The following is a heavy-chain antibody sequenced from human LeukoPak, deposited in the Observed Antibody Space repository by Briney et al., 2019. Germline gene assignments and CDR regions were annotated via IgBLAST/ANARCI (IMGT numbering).Heavy chain of an antibody. CDR1: GGTFSSYA. D-gene: IGHD5-18*01. CDR3: ARTSVQLWLHYYYMDV. V-gene: IGHV1-69*13. J-gene: IGHJ6*03. Sequence: SVKVSCKASGGTFSSYAISWVRQAPGQGLEWMGGIIPIFGTANYAQKFQGRVTITADESTSTAYMELSSLRSEDTAVYYCARTSVQLWLHYYYMDVWGEGTTVTVSS. CDR2: IIPIFGTA.